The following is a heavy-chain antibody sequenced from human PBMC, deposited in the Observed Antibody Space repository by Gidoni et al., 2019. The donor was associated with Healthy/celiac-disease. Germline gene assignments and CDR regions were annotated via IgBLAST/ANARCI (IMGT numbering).Heavy chain of an antibody. CDR1: GFTFSSYG. CDR3: ARATYYDFWSGYLYYYYGMDV. V-gene: IGHV3-33*01. CDR2: IWYDGSNK. J-gene: IGHJ6*02. D-gene: IGHD3-3*01. Sequence: QVQLVESGGGVVQPGRSLRLSCAASGFTFSSYGMHWVRQAPGQGLEWVAVIWYDGSNKYYADSVKGRFTISRDNSKNTLYLQMNSLRAEDTAVYYCARATYYDFWSGYLYYYYGMDVWGQGTTVTVSS.